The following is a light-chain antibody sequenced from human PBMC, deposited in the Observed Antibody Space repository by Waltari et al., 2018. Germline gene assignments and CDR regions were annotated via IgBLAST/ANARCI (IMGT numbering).Light chain of an antibody. CDR2: DAS. CDR3: QQRSNWPLT. Sequence: ELVLTQSPATLSLSPVERATLSCRASQSLTTSLAWYQQKPGQAPRLLIYDASNRATGIPARFSGSASGTDFTLTISSLEPEDFAVYYCQQRSNWPLTFGGGTKVEIK. V-gene: IGKV3-11*01. CDR1: QSLTTS. J-gene: IGKJ4*01.